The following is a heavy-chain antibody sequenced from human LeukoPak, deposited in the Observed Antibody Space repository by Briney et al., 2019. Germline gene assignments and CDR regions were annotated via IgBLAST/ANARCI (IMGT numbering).Heavy chain of an antibody. V-gene: IGHV1-69*04. CDR1: GATFSTYG. CDR3: AREFKQSNWNDGHWFDP. J-gene: IGHJ5*02. D-gene: IGHD1-20*01. CDR2: ISPFFDIA. Sequence: SVKVSCKASGATFSTYGLSWVRHAPGQGLEWMGRISPFFDIANYAQKFQGRVTITADKSTSTVYMELSSLRSEDTAIYYCAREFKQSNWNDGHWFDPWGQGTLVTVSS.